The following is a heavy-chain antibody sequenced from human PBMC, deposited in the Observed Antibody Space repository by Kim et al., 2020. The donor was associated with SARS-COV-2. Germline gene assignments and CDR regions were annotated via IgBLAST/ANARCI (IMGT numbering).Heavy chain of an antibody. Sequence: TNYNPSLKSRVTISVDTSKNQFSLKLSSVTAADTAVYYCARGIAETEDDYWGQGTLVTVSS. J-gene: IGHJ4*02. CDR3: ARGIAETEDDY. D-gene: IGHD6-13*01. V-gene: IGHV4-59*09. CDR2: T.